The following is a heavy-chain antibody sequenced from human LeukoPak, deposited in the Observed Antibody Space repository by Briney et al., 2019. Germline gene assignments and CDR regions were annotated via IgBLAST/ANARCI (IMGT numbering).Heavy chain of an antibody. CDR3: ARARIMTNHPPHDLNWFDP. CDR2: IIPIFGTA. J-gene: IGHJ5*02. V-gene: IGHV1-69*05. D-gene: IGHD1-14*01. CDR1: GCTFSSYA. Sequence: SVKVSCKASGCTFSSYAISWVRQAPGQGLEWMGGIIPIFGTANYAQKFQGRVTITTDECPSAAYMELSSLRSEDTAVYYCARARIMTNHPPHDLNWFDPWGQGTLVTVSS.